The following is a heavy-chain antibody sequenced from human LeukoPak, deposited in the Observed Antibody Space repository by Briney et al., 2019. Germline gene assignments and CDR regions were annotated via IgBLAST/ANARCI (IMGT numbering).Heavy chain of an antibody. Sequence: PGGSLRLSCAASGFTFSTYAMHWVRRPPGKGLEWVSIIYSDRTTNYADSVKGRFIISRDNSKNTVYLQMNSLRADDTAVYYCAREVPPKFDNWGQGTLVTVSS. CDR3: AREVPPKFDN. V-gene: IGHV3-53*01. CDR2: IYSDRTT. CDR1: GFTFSTYA. J-gene: IGHJ4*02.